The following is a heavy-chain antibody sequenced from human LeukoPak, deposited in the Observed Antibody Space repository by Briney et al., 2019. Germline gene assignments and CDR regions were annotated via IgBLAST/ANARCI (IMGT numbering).Heavy chain of an antibody. CDR2: INHSGST. J-gene: IGHJ4*02. V-gene: IGHV4-34*01. D-gene: IGHD3-22*01. CDR3: ASDSSGQNHAVDY. CDR1: GGSFSGYY. Sequence: SETLSLTCAVYGGSFSGYYWSWIRQPPGKGLEWIGEINHSGSTNYDPSLKSRVTISVDTSKNQFSLKLSSVTAADTAVYYCASDSSGQNHAVDYWGQGTLDTVSS.